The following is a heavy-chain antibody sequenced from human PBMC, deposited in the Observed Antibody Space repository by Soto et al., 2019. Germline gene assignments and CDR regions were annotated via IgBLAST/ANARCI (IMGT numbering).Heavy chain of an antibody. Sequence: GGSLRISCAASGFTFISHWMSWVRQAPGKGLEWVANIKQDGSEKYYVDSVKGRFTISRDNAKNPLFLQLTSLRTEDTAVYYCARPDWLLNYYGMDVWGQGTTVTVSS. J-gene: IGHJ6*02. V-gene: IGHV3-7*05. CDR1: GFTFISHW. CDR3: ARPDWLLNYYGMDV. D-gene: IGHD3-9*01. CDR2: IKQDGSEK.